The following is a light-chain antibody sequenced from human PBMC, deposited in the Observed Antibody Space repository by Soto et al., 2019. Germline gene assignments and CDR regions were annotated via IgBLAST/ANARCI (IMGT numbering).Light chain of an antibody. J-gene: IGKJ2*01. Sequence: EIVMTQSPATLSVSPGEGATLSCRASQSVSSNLAWYQQKPGQAPRLLIYGASTRAAGIPARFSGSGSGTEFTLTISGLLSEDFAVYYCQQYNDWPRAFGQGTKLEIK. CDR2: GAS. CDR1: QSVSSN. CDR3: QQYNDWPRA. V-gene: IGKV3-15*01.